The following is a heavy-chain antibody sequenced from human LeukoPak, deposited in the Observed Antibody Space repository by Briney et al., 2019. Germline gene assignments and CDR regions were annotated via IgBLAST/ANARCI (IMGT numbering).Heavy chain of an antibody. V-gene: IGHV3-33*01. CDR2: IWYDGSNK. CDR3: ARGDYGDPFDY. CDR1: GFTFSSYG. Sequence: PGRSLILSCAASGFTFSSYGMHWVRQAPGKGLEGVAVIWYDGSNKYYADSVKGRFTISRDNSKNTLYLQMNSLRAEDTAVYYCARGDYGDPFDYWGQGTLVTVSS. D-gene: IGHD4-17*01. J-gene: IGHJ4*02.